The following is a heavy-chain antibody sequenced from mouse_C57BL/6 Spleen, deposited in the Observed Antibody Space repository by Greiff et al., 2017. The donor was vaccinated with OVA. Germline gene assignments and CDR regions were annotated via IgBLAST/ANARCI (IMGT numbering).Heavy chain of an antibody. D-gene: IGHD1-1*01. J-gene: IGHJ2*01. CDR2: IDPETGGT. V-gene: IGHV1-15*01. Sequence: VQLQQSGAELVRPGASVTLSCKASGYTFTDYEMHWVKQTPVHGLEWIGAIDPETGGTAYNQKFKGKATLTADTSSSTAYLELRSLTSEDSAVYYCTRYYYGSSEAFDYWGQGTTLTVSS. CDR1: GYTFTDYE. CDR3: TRYYYGSSEAFDY.